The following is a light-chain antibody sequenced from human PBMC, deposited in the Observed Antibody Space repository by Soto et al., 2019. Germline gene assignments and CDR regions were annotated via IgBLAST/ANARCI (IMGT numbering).Light chain of an antibody. J-gene: IGKJ2*01. V-gene: IGKV1D-13*01. CDR2: DAS. Sequence: AIQLTQSPSSLSASVGDRVTITCRASQGISSALAWYQQKPGRAPRLLIYDASILESGVPSRFSGSGSGTDFTLSLSSLQPEDFATYYCQQYNNWPRTFGQGTKLEIK. CDR1: QGISSA. CDR3: QQYNNWPRT.